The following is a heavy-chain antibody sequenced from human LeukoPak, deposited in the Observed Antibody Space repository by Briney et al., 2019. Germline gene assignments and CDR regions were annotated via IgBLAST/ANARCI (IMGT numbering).Heavy chain of an antibody. D-gene: IGHD2-2*01. CDR2: ISGSGDST. V-gene: IGHV3-23*01. Sequence: PGGSLRLSCAGSGFTFSSSAMSWVRLAPGKGPEWVSAISGSGDSTYYTDSLKGRFTISRDNSKNTVYLQMNSLRAEDTAVYYCARVPAANPADYWGQGTLVTVSS. CDR1: GFTFSSSA. J-gene: IGHJ4*02. CDR3: ARVPAANPADY.